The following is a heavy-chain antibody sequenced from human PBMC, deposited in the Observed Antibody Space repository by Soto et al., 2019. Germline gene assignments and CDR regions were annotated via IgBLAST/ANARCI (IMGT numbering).Heavy chain of an antibody. V-gene: IGHV3-7*03. J-gene: IGHJ4*02. CDR1: GISISSYW. D-gene: IGHD6-19*01. CDR3: AGGSGWLSDY. CDR2: IRKDGSEK. Sequence: EVQVVESGGGLVQPGGSLRLSCAASGISISSYWMNWVRQAPGKGLEWVAIIRKDGSEKYYVDSVKGRFTISRDNAKNSLYLQMNSPRDDDTADYYCAGGSGWLSDYWGRGTLVTVSS.